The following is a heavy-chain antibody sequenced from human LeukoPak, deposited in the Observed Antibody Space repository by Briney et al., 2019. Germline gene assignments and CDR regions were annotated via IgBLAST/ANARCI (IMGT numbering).Heavy chain of an antibody. Sequence: PGGSLRLSCAASGFTFDDYGMSWVRQAPGKGLDWVSGINWNGGSTGYADSVKGRFTISRDNAKNSLYLQMNSLRAEDTALYYCARVRYCSSTSCYPYFDYWGQGTLVTVSS. D-gene: IGHD2-2*01. J-gene: IGHJ4*02. V-gene: IGHV3-20*04. CDR3: ARVRYCSSTSCYPYFDY. CDR2: INWNGGST. CDR1: GFTFDDYG.